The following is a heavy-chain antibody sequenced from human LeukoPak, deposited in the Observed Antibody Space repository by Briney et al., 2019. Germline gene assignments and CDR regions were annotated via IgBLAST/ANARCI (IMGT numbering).Heavy chain of an antibody. CDR1: GFTFDDYT. D-gene: IGHD3-10*01. Sequence: GGSLRLSCAASGFTFDDYTMHWVRQAPGKGLEWVSLISWDGGSTYYADSVKGRFTISRDNSKNSLYLQMNSLRTVDTALYYCAKDLYGSGSYYKRGHYYYYGMDVWGQGTTVTVSS. CDR3: AKDLYGSGSYYKRGHYYYYGMDV. J-gene: IGHJ6*02. V-gene: IGHV3-43*01. CDR2: ISWDGGST.